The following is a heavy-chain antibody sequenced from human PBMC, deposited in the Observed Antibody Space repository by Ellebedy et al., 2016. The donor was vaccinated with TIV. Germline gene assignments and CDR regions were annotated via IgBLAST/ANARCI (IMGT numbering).Heavy chain of an antibody. D-gene: IGHD5-24*01. J-gene: IGHJ4*02. CDR3: ARQVDGYNLRYFDY. CDR1: GGSISSYY. CDR2: IYYSGST. Sequence: SETLSLTCTVSGGSISSYYWSWIRQPPGKGLEWIGSIYYSGSTNYNPSLKSRVTISVDTSKNQFSLKLSSVTAADTAVYYCARQVDGYNLRYFDYWGQGTLVTVSS. V-gene: IGHV4-59*08.